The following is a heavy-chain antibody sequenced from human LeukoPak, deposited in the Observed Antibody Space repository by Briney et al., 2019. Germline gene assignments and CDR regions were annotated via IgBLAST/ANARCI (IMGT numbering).Heavy chain of an antibody. J-gene: IGHJ3*02. Sequence: SETLSLTCTVSGGSISSSSYYWGWIRQPPGKGLEWIGSIYYSGSTYYNPSLKSRVTISVDTSKNQFSLKLSSVTAADTAVYYCARRKGDAFDIWGQGTMVTVSS. CDR2: IYYSGST. CDR3: ARRKGDAFDI. CDR1: GGSISSSSYY. V-gene: IGHV4-39*01.